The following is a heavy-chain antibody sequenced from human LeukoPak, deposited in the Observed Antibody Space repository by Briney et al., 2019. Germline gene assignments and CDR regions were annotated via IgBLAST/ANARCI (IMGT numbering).Heavy chain of an antibody. CDR1: GFTVSSSY. V-gene: IGHV3-23*01. J-gene: IGHJ3*02. CDR3: AKDAYQYYYDSSGPAFDI. D-gene: IGHD3-22*01. Sequence: GGSLRLSCTGSGFTVSSSYMSWVRRAPGKGLEWVSGISGSGGTTYYADSVKGRFTISRDNSKNTLYLQMNSLRAEDTAVYYCAKDAYQYYYDSSGPAFDIWGQGTMVTVSS. CDR2: ISGSGGTT.